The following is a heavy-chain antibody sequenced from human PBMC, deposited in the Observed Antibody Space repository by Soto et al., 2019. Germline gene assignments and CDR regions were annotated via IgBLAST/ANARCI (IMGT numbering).Heavy chain of an antibody. J-gene: IGHJ5*02. CDR1: GDSISSSNNY. Sequence: QVQLQESGPGLVKPSQTLSLTCTVSGDSISSSNNYWSWIRQPPGEGLEWIGFISYSGTTSYSPSLKGRLAISLDTSKHQFSLSLSSVTAADTAVYYCARGRGYSYGLDPWGQGTLVTVSS. D-gene: IGHD5-18*01. V-gene: IGHV4-30-4*01. CDR3: ARGRGYSYGLDP. CDR2: ISYSGTT.